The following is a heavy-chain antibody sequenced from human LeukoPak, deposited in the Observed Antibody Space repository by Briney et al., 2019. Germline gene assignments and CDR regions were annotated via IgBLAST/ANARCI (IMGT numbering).Heavy chain of an antibody. CDR3: ARGSDYVWGSYRPSLHFDY. Sequence: PSETLSLTCTVSGGSVSSGSYYWSWIRQPPGKGLEWIGYIYYSGSTNYNPSLKSRVTISVDTSKNQFSLKLSSVTAADTAVYYCARGSDYVWGSYRPSLHFDYWGQGTLVTVSS. J-gene: IGHJ4*02. V-gene: IGHV4-61*01. D-gene: IGHD3-16*02. CDR1: GGSVSSGSYY. CDR2: IYYSGST.